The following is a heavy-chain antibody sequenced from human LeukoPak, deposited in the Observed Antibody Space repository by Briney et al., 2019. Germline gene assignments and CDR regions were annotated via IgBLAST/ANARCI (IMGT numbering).Heavy chain of an antibody. CDR3: AKYRGFGDSYDS. CDR2: IGDSGGNT. J-gene: IGHJ4*02. V-gene: IGHV3-23*01. CDR1: VFPFHCNA. Sequence: GWALRLSCAATVFPFHCNALSWVRQAPGKGREWVSSIGDSGGNTYYADSVKGRFTISRDNSKNTLYLQMNSLRAEDTAVYYCAKYRGFGDSYDSWGQGTLVTVSS. D-gene: IGHD3-10*01.